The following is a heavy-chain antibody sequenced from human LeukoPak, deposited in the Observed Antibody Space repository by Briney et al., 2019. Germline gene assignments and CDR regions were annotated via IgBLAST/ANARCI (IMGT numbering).Heavy chain of an antibody. D-gene: IGHD3-10*01. CDR2: IYAGDSQT. CDR3: ARADQLRWFGDPRRPYYYGLDV. V-gene: IGHV5-51*01. CDR1: GYSFANYW. Sequence: GESLKISCKGSGYSFANYWIGWVRQMPGKGLEWMGIIYAGDSQTRYSPSFQGQVTISADKFIRTAYLQWSSLTASDTAIYYCARADQLRWFGDPRRPYYYGLDVWGQGTTVTVSS. J-gene: IGHJ6*02.